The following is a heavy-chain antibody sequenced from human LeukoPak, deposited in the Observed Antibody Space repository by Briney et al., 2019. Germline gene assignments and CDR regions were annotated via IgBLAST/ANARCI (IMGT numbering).Heavy chain of an antibody. Sequence: ASVKVSFKASGYTFTGYYMHWVRQAPGQGLEWMGWINPNSGGTNYAQKFQGRVTMTRDTSISTAYMELSRLRSDDTAVYYCASDCWGYYDSSGYYSCPPFDYWGQGTLVTVSS. D-gene: IGHD3-22*01. CDR3: ASDCWGYYDSSGYYSCPPFDY. V-gene: IGHV1-2*02. CDR1: GYTFTGYY. CDR2: INPNSGGT. J-gene: IGHJ4*02.